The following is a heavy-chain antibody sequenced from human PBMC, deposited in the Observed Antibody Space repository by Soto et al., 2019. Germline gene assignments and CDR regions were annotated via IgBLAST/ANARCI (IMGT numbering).Heavy chain of an antibody. Sequence: EVQLWESGGTLVQPGGSLRLSCAASGFTFSNYAMSWVRQAPGKGLEWVSAITGSCSNTWYMDSVKGRFTISRDNPKNTLYLQVNSLRAEDTAVYYWAKEGSVAGMGYFECWGQGTLVTVSS. CDR2: ITGSCSNT. CDR1: GFTFSNYA. CDR3: AKEGSVAGMGYFEC. D-gene: IGHD6-19*01. V-gene: IGHV3-23*01. J-gene: IGHJ4*02.